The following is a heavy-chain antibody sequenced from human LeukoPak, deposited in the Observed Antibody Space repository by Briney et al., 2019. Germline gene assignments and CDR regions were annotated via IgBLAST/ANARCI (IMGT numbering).Heavy chain of an antibody. CDR2: IYTSGST. CDR3: ARDSHFWSGRFDP. Sequence: PSQTLSLTCTVSGDSVSSGSYYWSWIRQPAGKGLEWIGRIYTSGSTNYNSSLKSRVIISMDTSKNQFSLKLSSVTATDTAIYYCARDSHFWSGRFDPWGQGTLVTVSS. V-gene: IGHV4-61*02. J-gene: IGHJ5*02. CDR1: GDSVSSGSYY. D-gene: IGHD3-3*02.